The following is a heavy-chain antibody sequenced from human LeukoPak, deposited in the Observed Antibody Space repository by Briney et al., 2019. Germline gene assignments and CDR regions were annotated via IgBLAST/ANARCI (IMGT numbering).Heavy chain of an antibody. D-gene: IGHD1-26*01. V-gene: IGHV3-72*01. CDR1: GFTFSDHF. J-gene: IGHJ4*02. CDR2: IKNKANSYIT. Sequence: GRSLRLACAASGFTFSDHFMDWVRQAPGKGLEWVGRIKNKANSYITQYAASMEGRFTISRDDSKNSLYLQMSSLKTEDTAMYYCASMRGTLGYWGQGTVVTVSS. CDR3: ASMRGTLGY.